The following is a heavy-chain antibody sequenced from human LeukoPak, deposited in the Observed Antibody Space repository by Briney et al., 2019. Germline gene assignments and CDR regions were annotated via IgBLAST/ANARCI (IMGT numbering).Heavy chain of an antibody. CDR1: GFTFSNAW. D-gene: IGHD3-16*01. Sequence: GGSLRLSCAASGFTFSNAWMNWVRQAPGKGLEWVGRIKSKTDGGTTDYAAPVKGRFTISRDDSKNTLYLQMNSLKTEDTAVYYCTTDTYYDYVWGSYRSDYWGQGTLVTVSS. CDR2: IKSKTDGGTT. V-gene: IGHV3-15*07. CDR3: TTDTYYDYVWGSYRSDY. J-gene: IGHJ4*02.